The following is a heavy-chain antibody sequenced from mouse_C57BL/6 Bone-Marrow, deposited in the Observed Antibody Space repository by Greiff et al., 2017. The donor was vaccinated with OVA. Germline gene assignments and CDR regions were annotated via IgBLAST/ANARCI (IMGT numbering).Heavy chain of an antibody. CDR2: INPYNGGT. J-gene: IGHJ4*01. V-gene: IGHV1-19*01. Sequence: EVQLQQSGPVLVKPGASVKMSCKASGYTFTDYYMNWVKQSHGKSLEWIGVINPYNGGTSYNQKFKGKATLTVDKSSSTAYMELNSLTSEDSAVYYCARLGRRYAMDYWGQGTSVTVSS. CDR1: GYTFTDYY. CDR3: ARLGRRYAMDY. D-gene: IGHD4-1*01.